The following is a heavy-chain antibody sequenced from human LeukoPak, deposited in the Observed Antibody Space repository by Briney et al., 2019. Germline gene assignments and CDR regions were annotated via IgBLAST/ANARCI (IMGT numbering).Heavy chain of an antibody. Sequence: GGSLRPSCVASGFTASSNYMSWVRQAPGKGLEWVSLFYSASTYYADSVKGRFTISRDNSKNTLYLQMNSLRAEDTAVYYCARGVVGTIPLDYWGQGTLVTVSS. CDR2: FYSAST. V-gene: IGHV3-53*01. CDR3: ARGVVGTIPLDY. J-gene: IGHJ4*02. D-gene: IGHD1-26*01. CDR1: GFTASSNY.